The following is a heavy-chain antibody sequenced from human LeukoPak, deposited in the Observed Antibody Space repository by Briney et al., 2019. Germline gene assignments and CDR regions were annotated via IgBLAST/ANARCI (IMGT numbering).Heavy chain of an antibody. J-gene: IGHJ4*02. CDR1: GGSISSYY. V-gene: IGHV4-59*08. D-gene: IGHD6-13*01. Sequence: SETLSLTCTVSGGSISSYYWSWIRQPAGKGLEWIGRIYYSGSTNYNPSLKSRVTISVDTSKNQFSLKLSSVTAADTAVYYCARRGVAAAGSNIYFDYWGQGTLVTVSS. CDR3: ARRGVAAAGSNIYFDY. CDR2: IYYSGST.